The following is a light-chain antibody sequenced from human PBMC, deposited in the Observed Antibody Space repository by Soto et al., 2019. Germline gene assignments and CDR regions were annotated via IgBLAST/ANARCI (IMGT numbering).Light chain of an antibody. Sequence: QSVLTQPASVSGSPGQSITMSCTGTSSDVGGYKYVSWYQQHPGKAPKLMIYEVSNRPSGVSNRFSGSKSGNTASLTISGLQAEDEADYYCSSYTRTNTRVFGGGTKLTVL. CDR1: SSDVGGYKY. V-gene: IGLV2-14*01. CDR3: SSYTRTNTRV. J-gene: IGLJ2*01. CDR2: EVS.